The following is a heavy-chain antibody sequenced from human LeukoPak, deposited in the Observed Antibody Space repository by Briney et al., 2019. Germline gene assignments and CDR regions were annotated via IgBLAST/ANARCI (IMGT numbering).Heavy chain of an antibody. CDR3: ARLRYYAMDV. J-gene: IGHJ6*02. CDR2: IPYDGSDK. Sequence: GGSLRLSCAASIFSFSTFGFHWVRQAPGKGLEWVAFIPYDGSDKYYADSVKGRFTVSRDNSKNTLYLHMNSLRAEDTAVYYCARLRYYAMDVWGQGTTVTASS. CDR1: IFSFSTFG. V-gene: IGHV3-30*02.